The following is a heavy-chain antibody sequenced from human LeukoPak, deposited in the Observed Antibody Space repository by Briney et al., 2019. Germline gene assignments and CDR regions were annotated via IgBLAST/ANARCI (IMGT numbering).Heavy chain of an antibody. D-gene: IGHD6-13*01. Sequence: GESLKISCKGSGYSFTSYWIGWVRQMPGKGLEWMGIIYPGDSDTRYSPSFQGQVTISADKSISTAYLQWSSLKASDTAMYYCARLSRRYSSSWYDSPLGYWGQGTLVTVSS. J-gene: IGHJ4*02. V-gene: IGHV5-51*01. CDR3: ARLSRRYSSSWYDSPLGY. CDR1: GYSFTSYW. CDR2: IYPGDSDT.